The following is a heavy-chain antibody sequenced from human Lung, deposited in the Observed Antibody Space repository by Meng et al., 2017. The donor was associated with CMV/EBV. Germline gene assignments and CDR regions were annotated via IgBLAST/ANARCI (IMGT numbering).Heavy chain of an antibody. D-gene: IGHD1-7*01. CDR3: ARGSWDYDF. CDR2: ISPYNGNT. J-gene: IGHJ4*02. Sequence: ASVXVSCKASGYTFTTYSITWVRQAPGQGLERMGWISPYNGNTEYAQKFQGRVTMTTDTSTSTAYMEVRSLTSDDTAMYYCARGSWDYDFWGRGTLVTVSS. V-gene: IGHV1-18*01. CDR1: GYTFTTYS.